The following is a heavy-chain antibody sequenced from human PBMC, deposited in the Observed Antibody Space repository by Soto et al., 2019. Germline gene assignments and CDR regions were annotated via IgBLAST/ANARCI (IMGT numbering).Heavy chain of an antibody. J-gene: IGHJ3*02. V-gene: IGHV3-9*01. CDR2: ISWNSGSI. CDR3: AKDIAGYSSGWYYDAFDI. D-gene: IGHD6-19*01. CDR1: GFTFDDYA. Sequence: GGSLRLSCAASGFTFDDYAMHWVRQAPGKGLEWVSGISWNSGSIGYADSVKGRFTISRDNAKNSLYLQMNSLRAEGTALYYCAKDIAGYSSGWYYDAFDIWGQGTMVTVSS.